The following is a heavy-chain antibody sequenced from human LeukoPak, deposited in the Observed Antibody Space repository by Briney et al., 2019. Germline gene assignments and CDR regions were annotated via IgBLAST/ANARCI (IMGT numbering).Heavy chain of an antibody. J-gene: IGHJ4*02. CDR1: GFTFSAFA. CDR3: AKDHVGAARPTAFDY. Sequence: GGSLRLSCAASGFTFSAFAMSWVRQAPGKGLEWVSGISGSGAGTYYADSVKGRFTISRDKSKNTLYLQMNSLRAEDTASYYCAKDHVGAARPTAFDYWGQGTLVTVSS. V-gene: IGHV3-23*01. CDR2: ISGSGAGT. D-gene: IGHD1-26*01.